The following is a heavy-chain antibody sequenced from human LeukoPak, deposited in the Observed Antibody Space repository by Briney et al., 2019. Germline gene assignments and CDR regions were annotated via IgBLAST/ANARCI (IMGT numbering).Heavy chain of an antibody. CDR3: ARTAAGNRGLKAFDI. J-gene: IGHJ3*02. Sequence: SGGSLRLSCAASGFTFSSYAMSWVRQAPGKGLEWVSVVSGDGSGTYYADSVKGRFIISRDNSKNTLYLQMNSLRAEDTAVYYCARTAAGNRGLKAFDIWGQGTMVTVSS. CDR1: GFTFSSYA. D-gene: IGHD6-13*01. V-gene: IGHV3-23*01. CDR2: VSGDGSGT.